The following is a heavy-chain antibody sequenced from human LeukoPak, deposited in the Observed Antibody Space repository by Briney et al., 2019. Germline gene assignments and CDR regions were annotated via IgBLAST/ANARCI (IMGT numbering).Heavy chain of an antibody. V-gene: IGHV3-21*01. CDR3: ARGQSIYDSSGY. J-gene: IGHJ4*02. CDR2: ISSSSSYI. D-gene: IGHD3-22*01. Sequence: GGSLRLSCAASGFTFSSYSMNWVRQAPGKGLEWVSSISSSSSYIYYADSVKGRFTISRDNAKNSLYLQMNSLRAEDTAVYYCARGQSIYDSSGYWGQGTLVTVSS. CDR1: GFTFSSYS.